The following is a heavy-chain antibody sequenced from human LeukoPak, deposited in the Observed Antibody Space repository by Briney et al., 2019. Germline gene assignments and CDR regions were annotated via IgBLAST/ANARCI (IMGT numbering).Heavy chain of an antibody. J-gene: IGHJ4*02. V-gene: IGHV3-30*02. D-gene: IGHD6-19*01. CDR3: AKGSSGWSYYFDY. CDR1: GFTFSSYG. Sequence: TGGSLRLSCAASGFTFSSYGMHWVRQAPGKGLEWVAFIRYDGSNKYYADSVKGRFTISRDNSKNTLYLQMNSLRAEDTAVYYCAKGSSGWSYYFDYWGQGTLVTLSS. CDR2: IRYDGSNK.